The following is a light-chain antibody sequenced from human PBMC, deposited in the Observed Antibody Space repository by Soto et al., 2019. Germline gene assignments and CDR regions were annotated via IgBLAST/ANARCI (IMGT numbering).Light chain of an antibody. CDR1: TSDVGGYNY. CDR2: DVS. Sequence: QSALTQPASVSGSPGQSITISCTGTTSDVGGYNYVSWYQQHPGKAPKLMFNDVSNRPSGVSNRFSGSKSGNTASLTISGLQAEDEADYYCSSYTSSSTLVVFGGGTKLTVL. V-gene: IGLV2-14*01. J-gene: IGLJ2*01. CDR3: SSYTSSSTLVV.